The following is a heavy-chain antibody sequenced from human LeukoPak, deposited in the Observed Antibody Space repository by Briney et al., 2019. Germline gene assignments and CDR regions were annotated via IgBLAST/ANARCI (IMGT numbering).Heavy chain of an antibody. J-gene: IGHJ6*02. CDR2: INPNSGGT. D-gene: IGHD2-2*02. V-gene: IGHV1-2*02. CDR3: ARDHSVVVPAAINYYYGMDV. Sequence: ASVKVSCKASGYTFTGYYMHWVRPAPGQGLEWMGWINPNSGGTNYAQKFQGRVTMTRDTSISTAYMELSRLRSDDTAVYYCARDHSVVVPAAINYYYGMDVWGQGTTVTVSS. CDR1: GYTFTGYY.